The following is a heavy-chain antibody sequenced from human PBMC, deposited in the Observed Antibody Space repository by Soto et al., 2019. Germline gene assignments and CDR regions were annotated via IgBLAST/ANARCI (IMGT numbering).Heavy chain of an antibody. Sequence: QVQLQESGPGVVKPSQTLSLTCTVSGDSISSDYYYWSWIRQPPGKVMEWIGYISYSRTTSYNPSFKSRVLFSVDTSQKKFSLKLPSVTAAGTAVYYCARSHDYRAYVVACWGQGTLVTVSS. CDR2: ISYSRTT. CDR3: ARSHDYRAYVVAC. CDR1: GDSISSDYYY. J-gene: IGHJ4*02. V-gene: IGHV4-30-4*01. D-gene: IGHD4-17*01.